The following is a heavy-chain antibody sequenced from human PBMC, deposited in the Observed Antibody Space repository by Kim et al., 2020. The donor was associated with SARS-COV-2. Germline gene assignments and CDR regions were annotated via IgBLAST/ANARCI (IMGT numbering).Heavy chain of an antibody. CDR1: GFIFSSYA. D-gene: IGHD3-10*01. CDR3: SKGAGYSGSGTYLVMDV. V-gene: IGHV3-23*01. CDR2: VSPNGGAT. Sequence: GGSLRLSCAASGFIFSSYAMHWVRQAPGKGLEWVSTVSPNGGATYYTDSVMGRFTISRDNSKNTLYLQIDSLRAEDTARYYCSKGAGYSGSGTYLVMDVWGQGTAVPVS. J-gene: IGHJ6*02.